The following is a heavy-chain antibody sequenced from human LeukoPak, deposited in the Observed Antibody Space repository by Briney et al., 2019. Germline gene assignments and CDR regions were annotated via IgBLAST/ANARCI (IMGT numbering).Heavy chain of an antibody. D-gene: IGHD3-3*01. CDR3: ASRRYDFWSGSNWFDP. CDR2: IYYSGST. CDR1: GGSISSSSYY. J-gene: IGHJ5*02. Sequence: PSETLSLTCTVSGGSISSSSYYWGWIRQPPGKGLEWIGSIYYSGSTYYNPSLKSRVTISVDTSKNQFSLKLSSVTAADTAVYYCASRRYDFWSGSNWFDPWGQGTLVTVSS. V-gene: IGHV4-39*01.